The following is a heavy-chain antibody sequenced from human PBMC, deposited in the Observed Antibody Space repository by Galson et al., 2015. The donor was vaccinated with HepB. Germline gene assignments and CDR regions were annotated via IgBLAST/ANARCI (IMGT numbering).Heavy chain of an antibody. CDR2: MSGSGHRI. D-gene: IGHD3-10*01. Sequence: SLRLSCAASGFSFNEYAMSWVRQAPGKGLEWISVMSGSGHRIAYSDSVKGRFTVSRDNSKNTVYLQMNSLRADDTALYYCAREWFAGDVGDAFDIWGLGRRVTVSS. CDR3: AREWFAGDVGDAFDI. CDR1: GFSFNEYA. J-gene: IGHJ3*02. V-gene: IGHV3-23*01.